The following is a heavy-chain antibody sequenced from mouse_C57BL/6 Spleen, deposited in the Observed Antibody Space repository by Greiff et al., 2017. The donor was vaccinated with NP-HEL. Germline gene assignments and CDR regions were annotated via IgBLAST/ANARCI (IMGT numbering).Heavy chain of an antibody. D-gene: IGHD2-4*01. Sequence: EVQRVESGPGLVKPSQSLSLTCSVTGYSITSGYYWNWIRQFPGNKLEWMGYISYDGSNNYNPSLKNRISLTRDTSKNQFFLKLNSVTTEDTATYYCARGYDYDGPAWFAYGGQGTLVTVSA. CDR3: ARGYDYDGPAWFAY. CDR1: GYSITSGYY. CDR2: ISYDGSN. V-gene: IGHV3-6*01. J-gene: IGHJ3*01.